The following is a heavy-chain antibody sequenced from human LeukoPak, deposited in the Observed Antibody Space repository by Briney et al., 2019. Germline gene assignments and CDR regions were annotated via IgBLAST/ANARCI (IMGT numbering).Heavy chain of an antibody. D-gene: IGHD2-2*01. CDR2: IYYSGST. CDR3: ARFVVVPANWFDP. J-gene: IGHJ5*02. V-gene: IGHV4-31*03. Sequence: PSETLSLTCTVSGGSISSGGYYWSWIRQHPGKDLEWIGYIYYSGSTYYNPSLKSRVTISVDTSKNQFSLKLSSVTAADTAVYYCARFVVVPANWFDPWGQGTLVTVSS. CDR1: GGSISSGGYY.